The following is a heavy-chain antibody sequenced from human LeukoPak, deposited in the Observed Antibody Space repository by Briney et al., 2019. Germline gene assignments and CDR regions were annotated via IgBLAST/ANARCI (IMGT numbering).Heavy chain of an antibody. CDR3: ARGRRDILTGYYLQFLDY. CDR1: GGSFSGYY. V-gene: IGHV4-34*01. CDR2: INYSGST. Sequence: SETLSLTCAVYGGSFSGYYWSWIRQPPGKGLEWIGEINYSGSTNYNPSLKSRVTISVDTFKNQFSLKLSSVTAADTAVYYCARGRRDILTGYYLQFLDYWAREPWSPSPQ. D-gene: IGHD3-9*01. J-gene: IGHJ4*02.